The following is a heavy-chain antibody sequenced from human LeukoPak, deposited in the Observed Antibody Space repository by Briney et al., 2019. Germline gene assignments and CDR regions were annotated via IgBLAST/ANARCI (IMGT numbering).Heavy chain of an antibody. D-gene: IGHD6-13*01. CDR2: ISYTGST. J-gene: IGHJ2*01. V-gene: IGHV4-59*08. CDR3: ARRGSSSWYWYFDL. Sequence: SETLSLTCTVSDGSISSYYWSWIRQPPGKGLEWIGYISYTGSTNYNPSLKSRVTISVDTSKNQFSLKLTSVTAADTAVYYCARRGSSSWYWYFDLWGRGTLVTVSS. CDR1: DGSISSYY.